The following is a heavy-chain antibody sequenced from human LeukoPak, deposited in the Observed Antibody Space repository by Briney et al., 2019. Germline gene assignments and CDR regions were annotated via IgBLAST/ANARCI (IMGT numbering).Heavy chain of an antibody. CDR2: IRYDGSNK. Sequence: GRSLRLSCAASGFTFSSYGMHWVRQAPGKGLEWVAFIRYDGSNKYYADSVKGRFTISRDNSKNTLYLQMNSLRAEDTAVYYCAKDRAPYSSGWLGAFDIWGQGTMVTVSS. V-gene: IGHV3-30*02. D-gene: IGHD6-19*01. J-gene: IGHJ3*02. CDR1: GFTFSSYG. CDR3: AKDRAPYSSGWLGAFDI.